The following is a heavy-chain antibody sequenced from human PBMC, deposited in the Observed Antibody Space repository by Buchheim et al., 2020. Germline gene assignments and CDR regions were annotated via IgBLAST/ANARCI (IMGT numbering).Heavy chain of an antibody. CDR2: IYYSGST. CDR3: VRVAYSYDSSGYYFYYLDY. D-gene: IGHD3-22*01. CDR1: SDSISSYY. V-gene: IGHV4-59*01. J-gene: IGHJ4*02. Sequence: QVQLQESGPGLVKPSETLSLTCNVSSDSISSYYWSWIRQPPGEGLEWIGYIYYSGSTYYNPSLKSRVTLSVDASKSQFSLNLTSVTEADTAMYYCVRVAYSYDSSGYYFYYLDYWGQGT.